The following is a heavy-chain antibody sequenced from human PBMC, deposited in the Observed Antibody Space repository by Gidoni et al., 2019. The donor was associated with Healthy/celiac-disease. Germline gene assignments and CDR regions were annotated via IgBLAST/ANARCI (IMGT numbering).Heavy chain of an antibody. D-gene: IGHD4-17*01. CDR2: IYYSGST. V-gene: IGHV4-39*01. CDR1: GGSISSSSYY. CDR3: ARFYGDYPFDY. Sequence: QLQLQESGPGLVKPSETLSLTCTVSGGSISSSSYYWGWTRQPPGKGLEWIGSIYYSGSTYYNPSLKSRVTISVDTSKNQFSLKLSSVTAADTAVYYCARFYGDYPFDYWGQGTLVTVSS. J-gene: IGHJ4*02.